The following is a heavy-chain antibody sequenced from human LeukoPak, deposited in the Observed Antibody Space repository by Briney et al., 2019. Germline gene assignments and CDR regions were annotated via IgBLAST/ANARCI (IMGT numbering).Heavy chain of an antibody. Sequence: PSETLSLTCTVSGGSISSYYWSWIRQPAGKGLEWIGRIYTSGSTNYNPSLKSRVTMSVDTSKNQFSLKLSSVTAADTAVYYCVRDLKIRNGSGSFNLYYYYYYMDVWGKGTTVTISS. D-gene: IGHD3-10*01. CDR1: GGSISSYY. V-gene: IGHV4-4*07. CDR2: IYTSGST. J-gene: IGHJ6*03. CDR3: VRDLKIRNGSGSFNLYYYYYYMDV.